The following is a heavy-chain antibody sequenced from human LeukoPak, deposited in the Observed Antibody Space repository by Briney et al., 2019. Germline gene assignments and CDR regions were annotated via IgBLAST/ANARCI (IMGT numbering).Heavy chain of an antibody. V-gene: IGHV4-59*01. D-gene: IGHD3-9*01. CDR3: ARGGHYDILTGYPKDNWFDP. Sequence: SETLSLTCTVSGGSISSYYWSWIRQPPGKGLEWIGYIYYSGSTNYNPSLKSRVTISVDTSKNQFSLKLSSVTAADTAVYYCARGGHYDILTGYPKDNWFDPWGQGTLVTVSS. CDR1: GGSISSYY. J-gene: IGHJ5*02. CDR2: IYYSGST.